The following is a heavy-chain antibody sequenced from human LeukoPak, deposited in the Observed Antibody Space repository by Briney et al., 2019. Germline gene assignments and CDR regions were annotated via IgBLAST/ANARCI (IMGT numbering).Heavy chain of an antibody. V-gene: IGHV3-53*01. CDR3: ARAGLGGHDAFDI. J-gene: IGHJ3*02. D-gene: IGHD3-10*01. Sequence: PGGSLRLSCAASGFTVSGNYMSWVRQAPGKGLEWVSLIYSGGSTYYADSVKGRFTISRDNSKSTLYLQMNSLRGEDTAVYYCARAGLGGHDAFDIWGQGTMVTVSS. CDR2: IYSGGST. CDR1: GFTVSGNY.